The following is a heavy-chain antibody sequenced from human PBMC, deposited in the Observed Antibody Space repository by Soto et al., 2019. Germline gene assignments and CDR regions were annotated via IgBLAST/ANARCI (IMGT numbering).Heavy chain of an antibody. Sequence: SRTCTVSGGSISSCGYYWSWIRQHPGKGLEWIGYIYYSGSTNYNPSLKSRVTISVDTSKNQFSLKLSSVTAADTAVYYCARPAYHYGPPDYWGQGTRVTVSS. CDR2: IYYSGST. D-gene: IGHD3-10*01. CDR3: ARPAYHYGPPDY. J-gene: IGHJ4*02. V-gene: IGHV4-31*03. CDR1: GGSISSCGYY.